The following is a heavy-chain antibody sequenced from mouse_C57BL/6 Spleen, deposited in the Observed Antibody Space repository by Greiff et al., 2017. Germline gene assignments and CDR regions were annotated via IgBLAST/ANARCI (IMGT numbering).Heavy chain of an antibody. CDR2: INPSSGYT. CDR3: ARPPYRNYACFDV. Sequence: QVQLKQSGAELARPGASVKMSCKASGYTFTSYTMNWVKQRPGQGLEWIGYINPSSGYTKYNQKFKDKATLTADKSSSTAYMQLSSLTSEDSAVYYGARPPYRNYACFDVWGTGTTVTVSS. V-gene: IGHV1-4*01. D-gene: IGHD2-5*01. J-gene: IGHJ1*03. CDR1: GYTFTSYT.